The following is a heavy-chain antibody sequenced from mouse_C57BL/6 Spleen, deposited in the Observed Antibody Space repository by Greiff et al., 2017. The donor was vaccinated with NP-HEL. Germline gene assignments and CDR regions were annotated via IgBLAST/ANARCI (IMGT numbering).Heavy chain of an antibody. V-gene: IGHV1-78*01. CDR1: GYTFTDHT. D-gene: IGHD1-1*01. J-gene: IGHJ1*03. CDR2: IYPRDGST. CDR3: ARKVTTVVGDWYFDV. Sequence: VQLQQSDAELVKPGASVKISCKVSGYTFTDHTIHWMKQRPEQGLEWIGYIYPRDGSTKYNEKFKGKATLTADKSSSTAYMQLNSLTSKDTAVYVCARKVTTVVGDWYFDVWGTGTTVTVSS.